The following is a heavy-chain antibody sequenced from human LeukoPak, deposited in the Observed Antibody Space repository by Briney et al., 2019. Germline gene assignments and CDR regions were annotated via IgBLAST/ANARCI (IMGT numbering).Heavy chain of an antibody. CDR3: AKDMSRYCTNGVCYTGIDY. V-gene: IGHV3-9*01. D-gene: IGHD2-8*01. CDR1: GFTFDDYA. J-gene: IGHJ4*02. Sequence: GGSLRLSCAASGFTFDDYAMHWVRQAPGKGLEWVSGISWNSGSIGYADSVKGRFTISRDNSKNSLYLQMNSLRTEDTALYYCAKDMSRYCTNGVCYTGIDYWGQGTLVTVSS. CDR2: ISWNSGSI.